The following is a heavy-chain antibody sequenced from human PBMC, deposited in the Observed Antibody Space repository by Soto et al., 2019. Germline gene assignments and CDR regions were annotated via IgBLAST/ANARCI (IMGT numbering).Heavy chain of an antibody. V-gene: IGHV1-18*01. CDR3: ARGGDVNYYHGMDV. CDR2: ISAYNGKT. D-gene: IGHD5-12*01. CDR1: GYTFTSYG. J-gene: IGHJ6*02. Sequence: QVQLVQSGGEVKKPGASVKLSCTASGYTFTSYGISCVRQAPGQGLEWMGWISAYNGKTNYAQNVQGRFTMTTDTSTRTAYMDLRSLRSDDTAVYYCARGGDVNYYHGMDVWGQGTTVTVSS.